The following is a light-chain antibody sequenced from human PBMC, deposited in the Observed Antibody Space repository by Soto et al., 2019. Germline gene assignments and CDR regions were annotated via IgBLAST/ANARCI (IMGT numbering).Light chain of an antibody. CDR3: QQYNSYLRT. J-gene: IGKJ1*01. CDR2: KAS. CDR1: QSISSW. V-gene: IGKV1-5*03. Sequence: DIQMTQSPSTLSASVGDRVTITCRPSQSISSWLAWYQQKPGKAPKLLIYKASSLESGVPSRFSGSGSGTEFTLTISSLQPDDFATYYCQQYNSYLRTFGQGTKVEIK.